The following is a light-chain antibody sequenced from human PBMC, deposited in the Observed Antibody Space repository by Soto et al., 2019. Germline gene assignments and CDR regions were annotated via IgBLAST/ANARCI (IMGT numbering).Light chain of an antibody. CDR2: DAS. CDR3: QQYNNWPLYT. CDR1: QSVSRN. J-gene: IGKJ2*01. V-gene: IGKV3-15*01. Sequence: EIVMTQSPATLSVSPGERATLSCRASQSVSRNLAWYQQRPGRAPRLLIYDASTRATDIPARFSGSGSGTEFTLTISSIQSEDFAVYYCQQYNNWPLYTFGQGTKLEIK.